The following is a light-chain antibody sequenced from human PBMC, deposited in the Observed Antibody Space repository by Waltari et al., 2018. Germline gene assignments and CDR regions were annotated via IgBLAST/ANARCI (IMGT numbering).Light chain of an antibody. CDR2: NPY. Sequence: QSVLPHTPPASGTPGQRVTISCSGSLSTIRFNPVHWYPQPAGAAPKLLISNPYQWPSGVPDRFYASKSGASASLAIIGLQSEDEGDYHCAAWDDGLNAWVFGGGTKVTVL. V-gene: IGLV1-44*01. J-gene: IGLJ3*02. CDR3: AAWDDGLNAWV. CDR1: LSTIRFNP.